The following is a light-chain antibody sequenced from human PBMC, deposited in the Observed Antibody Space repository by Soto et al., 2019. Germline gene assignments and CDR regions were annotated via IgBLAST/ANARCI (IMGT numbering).Light chain of an antibody. CDR3: SSYVGINSVQ. J-gene: IGLJ2*01. V-gene: IGLV2-8*01. CDR2: EVK. CDR1: SSDVGDYKY. Sequence: QSVLTQPPSASGSPGQSVTISCTGNSSDVGDYKYVSWYQHYPGKAPKLIIYEVKKRAPGVPDRFSGSKSGNTASLTVSRLQAADEADYYCSSYVGINSVQFGGGTKLTVL.